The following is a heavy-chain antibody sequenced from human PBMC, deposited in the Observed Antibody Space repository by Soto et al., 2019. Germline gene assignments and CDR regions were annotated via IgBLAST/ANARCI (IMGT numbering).Heavy chain of an antibody. D-gene: IGHD2-8*01. V-gene: IGHV3-7*01. Sequence: EVQLVESGGGLVQPGGSLRLSCAASEFTFSSYWMSWVRQAPGKGLEWVANIKQDGSEKYYVDSVKGRFTISRDNAKNSLYLQMNSLRAEDTAVYYCARDQAVLMVYAKRPPDYWGQGTLVTVSS. CDR3: ARDQAVLMVYAKRPPDY. CDR1: EFTFSSYW. J-gene: IGHJ4*02. CDR2: IKQDGSEK.